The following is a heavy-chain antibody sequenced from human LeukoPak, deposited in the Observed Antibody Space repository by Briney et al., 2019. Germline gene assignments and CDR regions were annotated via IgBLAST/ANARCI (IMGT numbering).Heavy chain of an antibody. Sequence: ASVKVSCKVSGYTLTELSMHWVRQAPGKGLEWMGGFDPEDGETIYAQKFQGRVTMTEDTSTDTAYMELSSLRSEDTAVYYCAADVLRFDGGAFDIWGQGTMVTVSS. J-gene: IGHJ3*02. CDR3: AADVLRFDGGAFDI. D-gene: IGHD3-3*01. CDR1: GYTLTELS. V-gene: IGHV1-24*01. CDR2: FDPEDGET.